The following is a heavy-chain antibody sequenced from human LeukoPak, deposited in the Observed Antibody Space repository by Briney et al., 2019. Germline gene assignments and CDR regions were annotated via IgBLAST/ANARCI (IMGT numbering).Heavy chain of an antibody. CDR3: ARDPGAYGDYFRPSGWDS. CDR2: IIPVAGVT. D-gene: IGHD4-17*01. V-gene: IGHV1-69*04. Sequence: ASVKVSCKASGGTFSNYAIGWVRQAPGQGLEWMGRIIPVAGVTNNAQKFQGRVTITADTFTSTAYMELRNLISEDTAVYYCARDPGAYGDYFRPSGWDSWGQGTLVIVSS. J-gene: IGHJ4*02. CDR1: GGTFSNYA.